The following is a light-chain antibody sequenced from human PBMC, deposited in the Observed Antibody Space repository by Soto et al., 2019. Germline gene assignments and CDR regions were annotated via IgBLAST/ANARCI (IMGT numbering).Light chain of an antibody. Sequence: QSVLTQPPSVSGAPGQRVTISCTGSSSNIGAGYDVHWYQQLPGTAPKLLIDGHTDGPSGVPERFSGSNSGTSASLAITGLQVEDEADYYCQSYDSRRNGSVVFGGGTKLTVL. CDR2: GHT. CDR3: QSYDSRRNGSVV. V-gene: IGLV1-40*01. J-gene: IGLJ2*01. CDR1: SSNIGAGYD.